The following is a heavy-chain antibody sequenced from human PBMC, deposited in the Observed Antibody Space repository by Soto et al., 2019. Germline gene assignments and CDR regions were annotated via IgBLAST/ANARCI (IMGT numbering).Heavy chain of an antibody. CDR3: ARDGLRSYYDFRRGSYTGYSWFDP. V-gene: IGHV3-30-3*01. D-gene: IGHD3-3*01. J-gene: IGHJ5*02. Sequence: PXVFLRLSFAASGFSFSSYPMHWVGQDPGKGLEWVAVISYDVSNKYYADSVKGRFTISRDNSKNTLYLQMNSLRAEDTAVYYCARDGLRSYYDFRRGSYTGYSWFDPWGQGTLVTVSS. CDR2: ISYDVSNK. CDR1: GFSFSSYP.